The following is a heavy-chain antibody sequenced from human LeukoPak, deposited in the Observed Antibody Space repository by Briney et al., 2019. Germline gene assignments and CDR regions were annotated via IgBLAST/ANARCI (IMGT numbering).Heavy chain of an antibody. CDR3: ARSKDLRLDDIYY. V-gene: IGHV1-69*13. CDR2: IIPIFGTA. Sequence: SVKVPCKASGGTFSSYAFSWVRQAPGQGLEWMGGIIPIFGTANYAQKFQGRVTITADESTSTAYMELSSLRSEDTAVYYCARSKDLRLDDIYYWGQGTLVTVSS. CDR1: GGTFSSYA. J-gene: IGHJ4*02. D-gene: IGHD3-9*01.